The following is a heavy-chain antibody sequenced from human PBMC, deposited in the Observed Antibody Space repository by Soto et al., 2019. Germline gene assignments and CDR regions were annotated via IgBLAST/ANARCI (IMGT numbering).Heavy chain of an antibody. CDR3: ARVKSDYGSGSYAFDY. V-gene: IGHV3-11*01. Sequence: GGSLRLSCAASGFTFSDYYMSWIRQAPGKGLEWVSYISSSGSTIYYADSVKGRFTISRDNAKNSLYLQMNSLRAEDTAVYYCARVKSDYGSGSYAFDYWGQGTLVTVSS. CDR1: GFTFSDYY. J-gene: IGHJ4*02. D-gene: IGHD3-10*01. CDR2: ISSSGSTI.